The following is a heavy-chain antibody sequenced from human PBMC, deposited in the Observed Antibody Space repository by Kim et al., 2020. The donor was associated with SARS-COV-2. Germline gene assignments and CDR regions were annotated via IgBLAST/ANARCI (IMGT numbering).Heavy chain of an antibody. CDR2: ISYDGSNK. CDR1: GFTFSSYG. V-gene: IGHV3-30*18. J-gene: IGHJ6*02. CDR3: AKEEGSGYSSGWTYYYYGMDG. Sequence: GGSLRLSCAASGFTFSSYGMHWVRQAPGKGLEWVAVISYDGSNKYYADSVKGRFTISRDNSKNTLYLQMNSLRAEDTAVYYCAKEEGSGYSSGWTYYYYGMDGCGQGTTVTVSS. D-gene: IGHD6-19*01.